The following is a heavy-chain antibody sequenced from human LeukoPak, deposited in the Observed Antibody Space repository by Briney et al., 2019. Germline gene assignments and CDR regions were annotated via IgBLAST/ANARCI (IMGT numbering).Heavy chain of an antibody. D-gene: IGHD4-17*01. V-gene: IGHV3-30*18. J-gene: IGHJ5*02. CDR2: ISFDGSNK. Sequence: PGGSLRLSCAASGFTFSSNGMHWVRQAPGKGLEWVAVISFDGSNKYYADSVKGRFTISRDNSKNTLYLHMTSLRPDDTAVYYCAKTTGGWLDPWGQGILVTVSS. CDR3: AKTTGGWLDP. CDR1: GFTFSSNG.